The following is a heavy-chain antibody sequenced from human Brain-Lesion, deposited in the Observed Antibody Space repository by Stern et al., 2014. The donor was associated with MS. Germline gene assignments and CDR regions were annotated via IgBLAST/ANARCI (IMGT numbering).Heavy chain of an antibody. CDR2: IFPGDSDT. D-gene: IGHD5-18*01. CDR1: GYTFGSYW. Sequence: EVHLVESGVEVKKPGESLKISCKGSGYTFGSYWISWVRQLPGKGLEWMGIIFPGDSDTRYSPSFQGQVTISADKSTDTACLQWSSLKASDTAMYCCAGHDHVPGYTYGLGSADYWGQGTLITVSS. J-gene: IGHJ4*02. CDR3: AGHDHVPGYTYGLGSADY. V-gene: IGHV5-51*01.